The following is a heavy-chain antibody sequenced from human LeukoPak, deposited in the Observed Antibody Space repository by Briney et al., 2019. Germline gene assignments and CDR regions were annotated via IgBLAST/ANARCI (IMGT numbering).Heavy chain of an antibody. Sequence: GGSLRLSCAASGFIFDDYGMSWVRQVPGKGLEWVSGINWNGRSIGYADSVKGRFTISRDNSKNTLYLQMNSLRTEDTAVYYCAKDGRSTERGGGAFDIWGQGTMVTVSS. D-gene: IGHD2-2*01. CDR1: GFIFDDYG. V-gene: IGHV3-20*04. CDR2: INWNGRSI. J-gene: IGHJ3*02. CDR3: AKDGRSTERGGGAFDI.